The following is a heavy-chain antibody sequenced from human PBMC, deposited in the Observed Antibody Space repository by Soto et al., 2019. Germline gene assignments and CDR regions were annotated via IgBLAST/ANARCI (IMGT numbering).Heavy chain of an antibody. V-gene: IGHV4-31*11. CDR1: GASISSSGYY. Sequence: SETLSLTCAVSGASISSSGYYWSWIRQHPGKGLEWIGYIYYNGNTYYNPSLKSRVTISMDTSQNQFSLKLSSVTAADTAVYYCASLKYCSGGSCLNYFDPWGQGTLVTVSS. CDR3: ASLKYCSGGSCLNYFDP. D-gene: IGHD2-15*01. J-gene: IGHJ5*02. CDR2: IYYNGNT.